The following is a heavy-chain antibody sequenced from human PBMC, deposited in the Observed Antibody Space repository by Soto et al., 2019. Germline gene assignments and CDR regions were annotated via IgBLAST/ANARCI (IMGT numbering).Heavy chain of an antibody. Sequence: GESLKISCKGSGYSFTSYWISWVRQMPGKGLEWMGRIDPSDSYTNYSPSFQGHVTISADKSISTAYLQWSSLKASDTAMYYCARWKGYSYGYTTYYGMDVWGQGTTVTVSS. V-gene: IGHV5-10-1*01. CDR3: ARWKGYSYGYTTYYGMDV. J-gene: IGHJ6*02. CDR1: GYSFTSYW. CDR2: IDPSDSYT. D-gene: IGHD5-18*01.